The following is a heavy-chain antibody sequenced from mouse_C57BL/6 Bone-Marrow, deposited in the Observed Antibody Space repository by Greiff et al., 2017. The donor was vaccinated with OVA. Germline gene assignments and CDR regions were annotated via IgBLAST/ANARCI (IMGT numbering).Heavy chain of an antibody. CDR2: IDPSDSET. CDR1: GYTFTSYW. D-gene: IGHD2-5*01. V-gene: IGHV1-52*01. CDR3: AVGGSNPYYAMDY. J-gene: IGHJ4*01. Sequence: QVQLQQPGAELVRPGSSVKLSCKASGYTFTSYWMHWVKQRPIQGLEWIGNIDPSDSETHYNQKFKDKATLTVDKSASTAYMQLSSLTSEDSAVYYCAVGGSNPYYAMDYGGQGTSVTVSS.